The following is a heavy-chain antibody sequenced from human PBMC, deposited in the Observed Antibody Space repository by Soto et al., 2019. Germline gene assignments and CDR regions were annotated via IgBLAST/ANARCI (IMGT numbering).Heavy chain of an antibody. J-gene: IGHJ5*02. CDR1: GFTFSSYA. CDR2: ICGSGGST. Sequence: GSLRLSCAASGFTFSSYAMSWVRQAPGKGLEWVSAICGSGGSTYYADSVKGRFTISRDNSKNTLYLQMNSLRAEDTAVYYCAKSYSSSWYERVNWFDPWGQGTLVTVSS. V-gene: IGHV3-23*01. CDR3: AKSYSSSWYERVNWFDP. D-gene: IGHD6-13*01.